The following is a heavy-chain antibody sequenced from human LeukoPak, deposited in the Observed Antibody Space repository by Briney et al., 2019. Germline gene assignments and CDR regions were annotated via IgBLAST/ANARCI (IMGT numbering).Heavy chain of an antibody. CDR2: ITTSGTNE. D-gene: IGHD6-13*01. CDR3: ARDAYSSSWSPGGDYFDY. J-gene: IGHJ4*02. CDR1: GFTFSSYE. V-gene: IGHV3-48*03. Sequence: GGSLRLSCAASGFTFSSYEMNWVRQAPGKGLEWVAYITTSGTNEYYADSVKGRFTISRDNAKNSLYLQMNSLRAEDTAVYYCARDAYSSSWSPGGDYFDYWGQGTLVTVSS.